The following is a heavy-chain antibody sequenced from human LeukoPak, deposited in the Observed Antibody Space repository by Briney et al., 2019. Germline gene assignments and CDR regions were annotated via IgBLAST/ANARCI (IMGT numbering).Heavy chain of an antibody. J-gene: IGHJ4*02. D-gene: IGHD6-6*01. CDR2: IRYDGSNK. V-gene: IGHV3-30*02. Sequence: PGGSLRLSCAASGFTFSSYGMHWVRQAPGKGLEWVAFIRYDGSNKYYADSVKGRFTISRDNSKNTLYLQMNSLRAEDTAVYYCAKEGLRYSSSGGFDYWGQGTLVTVSS. CDR1: GFTFSSYG. CDR3: AKEGLRYSSSGGFDY.